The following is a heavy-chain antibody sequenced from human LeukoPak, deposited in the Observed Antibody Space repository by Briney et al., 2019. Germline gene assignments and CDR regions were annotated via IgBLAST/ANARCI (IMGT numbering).Heavy chain of an antibody. J-gene: IGHJ4*02. V-gene: IGHV4-34*01. Sequence: SETLSLTCAVYGGSFSGYYWSWIRQPPGKGLEWIGEINHSGSTNYNPSLKSRVTISVDTSKNQFSLKLSSATAADTAVYYCARGNIVVVPAAVTKYYFDYWGQGTLVTVSS. D-gene: IGHD2-2*01. CDR1: GGSFSGYY. CDR2: INHSGST. CDR3: ARGNIVVVPAAVTKYYFDY.